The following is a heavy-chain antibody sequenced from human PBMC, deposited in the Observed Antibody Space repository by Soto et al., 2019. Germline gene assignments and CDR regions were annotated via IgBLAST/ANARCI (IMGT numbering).Heavy chain of an antibody. CDR2: ISGSGGST. CDR3: AKGERITMIVVVITAFDI. Sequence: GGSLRLYCAASGFTFSSYAMSWVRQAPGKGLEWVSAISGSGGSTYYADSVKGRFTISRDNSKNTLYLQMNSLRAEDTAVYYCAKGERITMIVVVITAFDIWGQGTMVTVSS. CDR1: GFTFSSYA. D-gene: IGHD3-22*01. V-gene: IGHV3-23*01. J-gene: IGHJ3*02.